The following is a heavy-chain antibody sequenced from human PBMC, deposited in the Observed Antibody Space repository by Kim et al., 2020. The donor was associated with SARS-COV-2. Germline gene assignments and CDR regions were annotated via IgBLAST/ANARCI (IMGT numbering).Heavy chain of an antibody. CDR2: IIPILRTA. CDR1: GGTFSSYA. J-gene: IGHJ3*02. CDR3: ARSKYYDILTGYYAFHI. V-gene: IGHV1-69*13. D-gene: IGHD3-9*01. Sequence: SVKVSCKASGGTFSSYAFSWVRQAPGQGLEWMGGIIPILRTANYTQKFQGRVTITADESTSTAYMELSSLRSEDTAVYYCARSKYYDILTGYYAFHIWGQGTMVTVSS.